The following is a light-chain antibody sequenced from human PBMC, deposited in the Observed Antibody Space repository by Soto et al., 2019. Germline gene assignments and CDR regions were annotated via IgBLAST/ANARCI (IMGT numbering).Light chain of an antibody. Sequence: QSVLTQPASVSGSPGQSITISCTGTSSGVGDYKYVSWYQQHPDKAPKLIIFVNSNRPSGISNRFSASKSGNTASLTISGLQAEDEADYYCSSYTSSDTPYVFGTGTKLTVL. J-gene: IGLJ1*01. V-gene: IGLV2-14*01. CDR2: VNS. CDR1: SSGVGDYKY. CDR3: SSYTSSDTPYV.